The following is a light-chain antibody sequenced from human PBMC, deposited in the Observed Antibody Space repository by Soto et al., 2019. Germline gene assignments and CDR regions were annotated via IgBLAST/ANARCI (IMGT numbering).Light chain of an antibody. CDR1: PNVWKY. CDR2: AAS. V-gene: IGKV1-39*01. CDR3: QQIYVTQLT. Sequence: DVQMTQSPSSLSASIGDRVTITCRASPNVWKYLNWDQQKPVKAPNVLIHAASTLRSGVPFRFSGSGYGTEFTLTISSLPPEDSGTYYCQQIYVTQLTFGGGTRLEV. J-gene: IGKJ4*01.